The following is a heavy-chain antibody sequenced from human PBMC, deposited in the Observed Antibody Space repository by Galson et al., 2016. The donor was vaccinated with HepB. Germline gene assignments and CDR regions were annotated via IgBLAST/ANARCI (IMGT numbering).Heavy chain of an antibody. CDR1: GFTLSNYE. D-gene: IGHD5-12*01. V-gene: IGHV3-48*03. Sequence: SLRLSCAASGFTLSNYEMNWVRQAPGKGLEWIAHISFSGSPIYYADSVKGRFTISRDNAYNSLHLQMNSLRVDDTAVYYCARVPYDEPGGWGYKMDVWGPGTTVTVSS. CDR3: ARVPYDEPGGWGYKMDV. CDR2: ISFSGSPI. J-gene: IGHJ6*02.